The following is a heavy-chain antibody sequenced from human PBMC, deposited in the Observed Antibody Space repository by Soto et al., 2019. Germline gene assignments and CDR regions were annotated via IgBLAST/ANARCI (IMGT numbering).Heavy chain of an antibody. CDR1: CGSISSGVYY. CDR3: ARDGRP. V-gene: IGHV4-31*03. CDR2: IYYSGST. Sequence: PSETLSRTCTVSCGSISSGVYYCSWIRQHPGKGPWWIGYIYYSGSTYCNPSLKSRVTISVDTSKNQFSLKLSSVTAADTAVYYCARDGRPWGQGTLVTVSS. J-gene: IGHJ5*02.